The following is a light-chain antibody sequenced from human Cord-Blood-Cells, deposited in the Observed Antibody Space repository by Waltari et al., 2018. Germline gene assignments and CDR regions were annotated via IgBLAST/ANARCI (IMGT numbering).Light chain of an antibody. CDR2: EGS. J-gene: IGLJ1*01. CDR3: CSYAGSPYV. Sequence: QSALTQPASVSGSPGQSITISCTGTNSDVGSYNLVSWYQQHPGKAPKLMIYEGSKRPSGVSNRFSGSKSGNTASLTISGLQAEDEADYYCCSYAGSPYVFGTGTKVTVL. V-gene: IGLV2-23*01. CDR1: NSDVGSYNL.